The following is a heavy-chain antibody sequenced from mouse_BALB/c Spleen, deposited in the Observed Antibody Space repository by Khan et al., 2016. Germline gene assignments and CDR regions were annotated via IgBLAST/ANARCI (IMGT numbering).Heavy chain of an antibody. J-gene: IGHJ4*01. CDR1: GYTFSNNW. V-gene: IGHV1-9*01. Sequence: QVQLKQPGGELMKPGASVKISCKATGYTFSNNWIEWVKQRPGHGLEWIGEILPGSANTNYNEKFKGKVTFTADTSSNTAYMQVSSLTSEDSAVYCCARWWNSATDHWGQGTSVTVSS. D-gene: IGHD1-1*02. CDR3: ARWWNSATDH. CDR2: ILPGSANT.